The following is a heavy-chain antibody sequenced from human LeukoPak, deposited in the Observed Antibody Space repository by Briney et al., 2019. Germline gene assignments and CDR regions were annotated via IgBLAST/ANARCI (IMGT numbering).Heavy chain of an antibody. CDR3: ARGRVAVSTPYYMDV. CDR1: GFTFSDYY. Sequence: GGSLSLSCAASGFTFSDYYMSWIRQAPGKGLEWVSYISSSGSTINYADSVKGRFTISRDNAKNSLYLQMNSLRAEDTAVYYCARGRVAVSTPYYMDVWGKGTTVTVSS. D-gene: IGHD6-19*01. J-gene: IGHJ6*03. V-gene: IGHV3-11*01. CDR2: ISSSGSTI.